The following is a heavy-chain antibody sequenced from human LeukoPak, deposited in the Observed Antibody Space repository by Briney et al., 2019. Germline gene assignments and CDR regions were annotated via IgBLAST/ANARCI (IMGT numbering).Heavy chain of an antibody. CDR1: GHTFTNYG. CDR2: ISAYNDNT. Sequence: ASVKVSCKDSGHTFTNYGINWVRQAPGQGLEWMGWISAYNDNTNYAQKLQGRVTMTTDTSTSTAYIELRSLRSDDTAVYYCARGCSSATCYHGIGWFDPWGQGTLVTVSS. V-gene: IGHV1-18*01. J-gene: IGHJ5*02. CDR3: ARGCSSATCYHGIGWFDP. D-gene: IGHD2-2*01.